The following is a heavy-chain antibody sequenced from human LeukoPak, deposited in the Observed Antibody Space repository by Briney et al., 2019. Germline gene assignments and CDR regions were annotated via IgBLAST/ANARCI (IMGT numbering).Heavy chain of an antibody. D-gene: IGHD2-2*01. CDR1: GGTFSSYA. Sequence: SVKVSCKAPGGTFSSYAISWVRPAPGQGLEWMGGIIPIFGTANYAQKFQGRVTITADESTSTAYMELSSLRAEDTAVYYCARVGTSSYCSSTSCPPDYWGQGTLVTVSS. J-gene: IGHJ4*02. V-gene: IGHV1-69*13. CDR3: ARVGTSSYCSSTSCPPDY. CDR2: IIPIFGTA.